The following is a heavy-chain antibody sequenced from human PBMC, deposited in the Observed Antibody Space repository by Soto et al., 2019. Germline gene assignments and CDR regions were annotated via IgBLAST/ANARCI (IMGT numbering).Heavy chain of an antibody. D-gene: IGHD3-16*02. CDR2: IYYSGST. Sequence: SETLSLTCTVSGGSISSSSYYWGWIRQPPGKGLEWIGSIYYSGSTYYNPSLKSRVTISVDTSKNQFSLKLSSVTAADTAVYYCARQKGFWGSYRPNWFDPWGQGTLVTVSS. V-gene: IGHV4-39*01. CDR3: ARQKGFWGSYRPNWFDP. CDR1: GGSISSSSYY. J-gene: IGHJ5*02.